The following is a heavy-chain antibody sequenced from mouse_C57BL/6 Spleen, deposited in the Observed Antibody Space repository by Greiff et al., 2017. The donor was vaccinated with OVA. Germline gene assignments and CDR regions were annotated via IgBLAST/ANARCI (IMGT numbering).Heavy chain of an antibody. D-gene: IGHD1-1*01. CDR3: AIITTVVAKGD. CDR2: IYPGDGDT. V-gene: IGHV1-80*01. Sequence: QVQLQQSGAELVKPGASVKISCKASGYAFSSYWMNWVKQRPGKGLAWIGQIYPGDGDTNYNGKFKGKATLTADKSSSTAYMQLSSLTSEDSAVYFCAIITTVVAKGDWGQGTTLTVSA. J-gene: IGHJ2*01. CDR1: GYAFSSYW.